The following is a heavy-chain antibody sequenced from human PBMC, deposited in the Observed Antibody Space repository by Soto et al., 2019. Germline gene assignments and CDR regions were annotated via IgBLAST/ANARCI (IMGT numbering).Heavy chain of an antibody. CDR3: ARSPPVDCSSTSCYPYYYYGMDV. Sequence: GESLTISCKGSVYSFTSYWIIWVRQMPGKGLEWMGRIDPSDSYTNYSPSFQGHVTISADKSISTAYLQWSSLKASDTAMYYCARSPPVDCSSTSCYPYYYYGMDVWGQGTTVTVSS. D-gene: IGHD2-2*01. J-gene: IGHJ6*02. CDR2: IDPSDSYT. CDR1: VYSFTSYW. V-gene: IGHV5-10-1*01.